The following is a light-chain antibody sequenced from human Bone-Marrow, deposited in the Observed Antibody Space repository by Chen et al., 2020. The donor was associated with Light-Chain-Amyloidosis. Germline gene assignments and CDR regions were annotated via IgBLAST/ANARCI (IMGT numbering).Light chain of an antibody. Sequence: QSALTQPASVSGPPGQSITIPCTGTSSDVGGDNHVSWYQRHPDKAPKLMIYEVTNRPSWVPDRFSGSKSDNTASLTISGLQTEDEADYFCSSYTITNTLVFGSGTRVTVL. V-gene: IGLV2-14*01. CDR3: SSYTITNTLV. J-gene: IGLJ1*01. CDR1: SSDVGGDNH. CDR2: EVT.